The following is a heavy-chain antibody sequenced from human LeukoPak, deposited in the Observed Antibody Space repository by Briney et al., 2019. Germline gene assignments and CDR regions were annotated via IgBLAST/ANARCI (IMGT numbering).Heavy chain of an antibody. CDR1: GFTFSDYG. Sequence: GGSLRLSCAASGFTFSDYGMHWVRQAPGKGLEWVAVISYDGSDNYYADSVKGRFAGSRDNSKNTLYLQMNSLRAEDTAVYYCANAARRGSSSSAFDYWGQGTLVTVSS. D-gene: IGHD6-6*01. CDR2: ISYDGSDN. CDR3: ANAARRGSSSSAFDY. J-gene: IGHJ4*02. V-gene: IGHV3-30*18.